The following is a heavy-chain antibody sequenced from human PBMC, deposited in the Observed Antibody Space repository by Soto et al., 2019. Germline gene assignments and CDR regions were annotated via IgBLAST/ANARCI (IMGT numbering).Heavy chain of an antibody. Sequence: QVQLQQWGAGLLKPSETLSLTCAVYGGSCSGYYWSWIRQSPGKGLEWIGEINDSGRTNYNPSLKSTVTISVDTSKTRFSLNLRSVTAADTAVYYCASVLRYLWGQGTLVTVSS. CDR1: GGSCSGYY. CDR2: INDSGRT. J-gene: IGHJ4*02. D-gene: IGHD3-16*01. CDR3: ASVLRYL. V-gene: IGHV4-34*01.